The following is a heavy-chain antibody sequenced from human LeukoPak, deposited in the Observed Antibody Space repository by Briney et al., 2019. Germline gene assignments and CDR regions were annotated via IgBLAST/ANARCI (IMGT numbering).Heavy chain of an antibody. CDR3: ARDRGTSTTMGKNWFDP. Sequence: ASVKVSCKASGYTFTSYYMHWVRQAPGQGHEWMGVINPSGGSTSYAQKFQGRVTMTRDTSTSTVYMELSSLRSEDTAVYYCARDRGTSTTMGKNWFDPWGQGTLVTVSS. CDR1: GYTFTSYY. V-gene: IGHV1-46*01. D-gene: IGHD4-23*01. CDR2: INPSGGST. J-gene: IGHJ5*02.